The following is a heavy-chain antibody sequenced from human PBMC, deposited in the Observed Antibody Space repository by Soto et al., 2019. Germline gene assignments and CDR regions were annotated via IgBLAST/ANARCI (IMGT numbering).Heavy chain of an antibody. Sequence: TSETLSLPCGVSGGSLSRGGYPWSWIRQPPGKGLEWIGYIYHSGSTYYNPSLKSRVTISVDRSKNQFSLKLNSMTAADTAVYYCARVPTPWGQGTLVTVSS. J-gene: IGHJ5*02. CDR2: IYHSGST. CDR3: ARVPTP. CDR1: GGSLSRGGYP. V-gene: IGHV4-30-2*01.